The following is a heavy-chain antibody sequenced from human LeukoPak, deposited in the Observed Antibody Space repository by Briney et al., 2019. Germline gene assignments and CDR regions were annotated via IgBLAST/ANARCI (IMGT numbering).Heavy chain of an antibody. J-gene: IGHJ6*03. CDR3: AKDAGYCSSTSCFYYYYYMDV. CDR1: GFTFSSYG. V-gene: IGHV3-30*02. CDR2: IRYDGSNK. D-gene: IGHD2-2*01. Sequence: GGSLRLSCAASGFTFSSYGMHWVRQAPGKGLEWVAFIRYDGSNKYYADSVKGRFTISRDNSKNTLYLQMSSLRAEDTAVYYCAKDAGYCSSTSCFYYYYYMDVWGKGTTVTISS.